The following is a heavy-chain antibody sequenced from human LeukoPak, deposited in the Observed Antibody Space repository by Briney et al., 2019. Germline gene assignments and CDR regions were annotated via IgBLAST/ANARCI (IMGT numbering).Heavy chain of an antibody. J-gene: IGHJ4*02. CDR2: IIPILGIA. Sequence: ASVKVSCKASGGTFSSYAISWVRQAPGQGLEWMGRIIPILGIANYAQKFQGRVTITADKSTSTAYMELSSLRSEDTAVYYCARGPLTTTGYSDYWGQGALVTVSS. D-gene: IGHD4-11*01. CDR1: GGTFSSYA. V-gene: IGHV1-69*04. CDR3: ARGPLTTTGYSDY.